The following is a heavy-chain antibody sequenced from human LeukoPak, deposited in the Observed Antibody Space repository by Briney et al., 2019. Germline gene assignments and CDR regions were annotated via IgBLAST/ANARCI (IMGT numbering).Heavy chain of an antibody. Sequence: SETLSLTCAVYGGSFSGYYWSWIRQPPGKGLEWIGEINHSGSTNYNPSLKSRVTISVDTSKNQFSLKLSSVTAADTAVYYCARGGHSSGWCWFDPWGQGTLVTVSS. D-gene: IGHD6-19*01. CDR1: GGSFSGYY. CDR3: ARGGHSSGWCWFDP. J-gene: IGHJ5*02. V-gene: IGHV4-34*01. CDR2: INHSGST.